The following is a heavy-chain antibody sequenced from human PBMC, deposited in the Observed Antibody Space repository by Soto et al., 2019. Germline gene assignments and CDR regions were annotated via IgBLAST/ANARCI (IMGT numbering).Heavy chain of an antibody. CDR1: GGSISSYS. D-gene: IGHD2-8*01. J-gene: IGHJ5*01. CDR3: PRSRSGGYYTNGGCYKPNNSFHS. CDR2: IYYSGGT. Sequence: SETLSLTCTVSGGSISSYSWSWIRQPPGKGLEGIGYIYYSGGTNYNPSLKSRVTLSVVTCKKHFRLKLGFVAAADTALYYCPRSRSGGYYTNGGCYKPNNSFHSWRQATLMTVS. V-gene: IGHV4-59*01.